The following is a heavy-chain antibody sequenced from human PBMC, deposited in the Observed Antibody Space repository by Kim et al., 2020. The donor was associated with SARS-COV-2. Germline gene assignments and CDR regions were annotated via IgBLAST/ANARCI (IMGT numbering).Heavy chain of an antibody. J-gene: IGHJ6*02. CDR1: GFTFSSYA. V-gene: IGHV3-33*06. D-gene: IGHD5-18*01. CDR3: AKDLLPGYSYAEYYYYYYGMDV. Sequence: GGSLRLSCAASGFTFSSYAMHWVRQAPGKGLEWVAVIWYDGSNKYYADSVKGRFTISRDNSKNTLYLQMNSLRAEDTAVYYCAKDLLPGYSYAEYYYYYYGMDVWGQGTTVTVSS. CDR2: IWYDGSNK.